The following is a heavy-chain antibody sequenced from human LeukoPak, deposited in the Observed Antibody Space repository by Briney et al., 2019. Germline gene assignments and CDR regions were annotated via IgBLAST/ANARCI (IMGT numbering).Heavy chain of an antibody. CDR1: GFTFSSYE. V-gene: IGHV3-48*03. CDR2: ISSSGRNN. D-gene: IGHD3-16*02. Sequence: PGGSLRLSCAASGFTFSSYEMNWVRQAPGKGREGVSYISSSGRNNHYACSVNGRFTIARDNAKNYLYLQMNSLRAEDTAVYYCARGGDYDYVWGSYRPVVNWFDLWGQGTLVTVSS. J-gene: IGHJ5*02. CDR3: ARGGDYDYVWGSYRPVVNWFDL.